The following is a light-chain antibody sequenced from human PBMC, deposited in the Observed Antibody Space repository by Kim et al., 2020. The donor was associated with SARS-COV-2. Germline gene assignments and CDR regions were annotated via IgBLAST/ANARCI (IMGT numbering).Light chain of an antibody. Sequence: RVTISCSGSSSNIGSNYVYWYQQLPGAAPKLLIYENYQRPSGVPDRFPGSKSGTSASLAISGLRSEDEADYYCAAWDNSLSVHYVFGTGTKVTVL. CDR1: SSNIGSNY. V-gene: IGLV1-47*01. CDR3: AAWDNSLSVHYV. J-gene: IGLJ1*01. CDR2: ENY.